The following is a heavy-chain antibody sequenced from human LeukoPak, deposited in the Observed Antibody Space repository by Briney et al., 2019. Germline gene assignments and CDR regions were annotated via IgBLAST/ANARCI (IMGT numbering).Heavy chain of an antibody. CDR2: NDPSDSET. D-gene: IGHD5-18*01. V-gene: IGHV5-51*01. CDR1: GSIFTSYW. Sequence: TGESLQISCKASGSIFTSYWIGWVRQLPGKGLEWMGINDPSDSETRYTPSFQGQVTISVDKSLTTADLQWNSLKASDTAMYYCARQTAMGRSGDYWGQGTLVTVSS. CDR3: ARQTAMGRSGDY. J-gene: IGHJ4*02.